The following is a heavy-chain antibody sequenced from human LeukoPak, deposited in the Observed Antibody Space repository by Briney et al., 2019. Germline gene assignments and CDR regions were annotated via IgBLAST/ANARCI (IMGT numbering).Heavy chain of an antibody. CDR2: IYPGDSDT. J-gene: IGHJ5*02. V-gene: IGHV5-51*01. D-gene: IGHD4-23*01. CDR1: GYSLTSYW. CDR3: ARVKKVIDYNWFDP. Sequence: GESLKISCKGSGYSLTSYWIGWVRQLPGKGLEWMGIIYPGDSDTRYSPSFQGQVTISADKSISTAYLQWSSLKASDTAMYYCARVKKVIDYNWFDPWGQGTLVTVSS.